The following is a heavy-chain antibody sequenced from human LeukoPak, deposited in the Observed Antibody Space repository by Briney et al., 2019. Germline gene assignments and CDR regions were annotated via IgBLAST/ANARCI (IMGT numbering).Heavy chain of an antibody. CDR2: IYSGGST. V-gene: IGHV3-53*01. Sequence: GGSLRLSCAASGFTVSSNYMSWVRQAPGKGLEWVSVIYSGGSTYYADSVKGRFTISRDNSKNTLYLQMNSLRAEDTAVYYCAKANMDSSSHYYGMDVWGQGTTVTVSS. CDR1: GFTVSSNY. CDR3: AKANMDSSSHYYGMDV. D-gene: IGHD6-13*01. J-gene: IGHJ6*02.